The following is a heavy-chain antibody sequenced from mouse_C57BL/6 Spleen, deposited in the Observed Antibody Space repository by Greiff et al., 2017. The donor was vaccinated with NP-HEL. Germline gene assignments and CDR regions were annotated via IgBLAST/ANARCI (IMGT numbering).Heavy chain of an antibody. J-gene: IGHJ1*03. CDR1: GYTFTSYW. Sequence: QVQLQQPGTELVKPGASVKLSCKASGYTFTSYWMHWVKQRPGQGLEWIGNINPSNGGNNYNEKFKSKATLTVDKSSSTAYMQLSSLTSEYSAVYYCARTNNYGNSHWYFDVWGTGTTVTVSS. CDR2: INPSNGGN. CDR3: ARTNNYGNSHWYFDV. D-gene: IGHD2-1*01. V-gene: IGHV1-53*01.